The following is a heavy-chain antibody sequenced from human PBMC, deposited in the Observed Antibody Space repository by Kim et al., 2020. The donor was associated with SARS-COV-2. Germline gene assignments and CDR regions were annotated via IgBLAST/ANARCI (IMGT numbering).Heavy chain of an antibody. Sequence: SETLSLTCSVYGGSFSGYYWSWIRQPPGKGLEWIGEINHSGSTNYNPSLKSRVTISVDTSKNQFSLKLSSVTAADTAVYYCARGLRLERGYGMDVWGQGTTVTVSS. CDR1: GGSFSGYY. D-gene: IGHD1-1*01. V-gene: IGHV4-34*01. J-gene: IGHJ6*02. CDR2: INHSGST. CDR3: ARGLRLERGYGMDV.